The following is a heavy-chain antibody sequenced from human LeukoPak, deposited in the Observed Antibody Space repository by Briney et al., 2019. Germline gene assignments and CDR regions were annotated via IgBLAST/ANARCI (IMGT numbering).Heavy chain of an antibody. V-gene: IGHV3-64*01. CDR2: ISSNGGST. Sequence: GGSLRLSCAASGFTFSSYAMHWVRQAPGKGLEYVSAISSNGGSTYYANSVKGRFTISRDNSKNTLYLQMNSLRAEDTAVYYCARDWRYCSGGSCYRGGYYFDYWGQGTLVTVSS. D-gene: IGHD2-15*01. CDR3: ARDWRYCSGGSCYRGGYYFDY. J-gene: IGHJ4*02. CDR1: GFTFSSYA.